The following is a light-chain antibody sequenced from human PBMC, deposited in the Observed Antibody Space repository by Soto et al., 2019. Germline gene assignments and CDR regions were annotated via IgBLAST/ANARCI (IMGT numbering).Light chain of an antibody. CDR1: QTISSW. CDR2: KAS. V-gene: IGKV1-5*03. Sequence: DIQMTQSPSTLSASVGDRVTITCRASQTISSWLAWYQQKPGKAPKLLIYKASTLKSGVPSRFSGSGSETEFTLTISSLQPDDFATYYCQNYNSYSEAFGQGTKVDIK. J-gene: IGKJ1*01. CDR3: QNYNSYSEA.